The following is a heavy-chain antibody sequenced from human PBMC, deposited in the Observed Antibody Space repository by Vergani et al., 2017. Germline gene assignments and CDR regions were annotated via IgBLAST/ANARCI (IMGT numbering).Heavy chain of an antibody. J-gene: IGHJ3*02. Sequence: EVHLEESGGGLVQPGGSLRLSCEVSGFTFNGYWMNWVRQGPGRGLEWFSTLSASDRRTHYAASVKGRFTISRDNSKTPLYLQMNSLRAEDTAVYYGAKPVGNGDAFYIWGQGTMVTVSS. CDR2: LSASDRRT. CDR1: GFTFNGYW. CDR3: AKPVGNGDAFYI. D-gene: IGHD2-8*01. V-gene: IGHV3-23*04.